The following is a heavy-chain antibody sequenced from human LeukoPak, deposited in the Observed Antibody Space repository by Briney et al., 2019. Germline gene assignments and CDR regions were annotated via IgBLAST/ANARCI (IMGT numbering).Heavy chain of an antibody. J-gene: IGHJ6*03. CDR3: ARGVQLGQDYYYYMDV. D-gene: IGHD5-18*01. Sequence: ASVKVSCKASGGTFSSYAISWVRQAPGQGLEWMGGIIPIFGTANYAQKFQGRVTITTDESTSTAYMELSSLRSEDTAVYYCARGVQLGQDYYYYMDVWGKGTTVTVSS. CDR2: IIPIFGTA. CDR1: GGTFSSYA. V-gene: IGHV1-69*05.